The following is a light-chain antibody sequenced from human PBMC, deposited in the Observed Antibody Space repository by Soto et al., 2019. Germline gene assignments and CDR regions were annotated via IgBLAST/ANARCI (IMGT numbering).Light chain of an antibody. Sequence: IVMTQSPSTLSVSSGERATLSCRASQSVSSNLAWYQQKPGQAPRLLIYGASTRAPGIPARFSGSGSGIDFTLTISSLQSEDFAVYYCQQYNNWPPFTFGPGTKVDMK. CDR1: QSVSSN. V-gene: IGKV3-15*01. J-gene: IGKJ3*01. CDR3: QQYNNWPPFT. CDR2: GAS.